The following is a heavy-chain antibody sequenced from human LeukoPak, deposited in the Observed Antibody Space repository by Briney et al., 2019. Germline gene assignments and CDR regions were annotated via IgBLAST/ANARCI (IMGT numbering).Heavy chain of an antibody. CDR3: ARGADGDFFDY. CDR2: IWYDGSNK. D-gene: IGHD2-21*01. J-gene: IGHJ4*02. CDR1: GFTFSSYG. V-gene: IGHV3-33*01. Sequence: GRSLRLSCAASGFTFSSYGMHWVRQAPGKGLEWVAVIWYDGSNKYYADSVKGRFTISRDNSKNTLYLQMNSLRADDTAVYYCARGADGDFFDYWGQGTLVTVSS.